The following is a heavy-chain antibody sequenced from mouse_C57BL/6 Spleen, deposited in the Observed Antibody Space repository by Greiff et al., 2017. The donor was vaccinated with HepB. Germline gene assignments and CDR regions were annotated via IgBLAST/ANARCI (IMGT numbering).Heavy chain of an antibody. CDR2: IHPNSGST. Sequence: VQLQQPGAELVKPGASVKLSCKASGYTFTSYWMHWVKQRPGQGLEWIGMIHPNSGSTNYNEKFKSKATLTVDKSSSTAYMQLSSLTSEDSAVYYCARGYDYGTGTFFDYWGQGTTLTVSS. J-gene: IGHJ2*01. D-gene: IGHD2-4*01. CDR3: ARGYDYGTGTFFDY. V-gene: IGHV1-64*01. CDR1: GYTFTSYW.